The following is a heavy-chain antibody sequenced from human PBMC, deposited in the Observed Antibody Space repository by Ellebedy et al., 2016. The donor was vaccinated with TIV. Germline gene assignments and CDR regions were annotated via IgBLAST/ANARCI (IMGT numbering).Heavy chain of an antibody. V-gene: IGHV3-7*01. CDR2: IYQDGGVQ. CDR3: ARRGSYGDYAVQINSWFDT. D-gene: IGHD4-17*01. J-gene: IGHJ5*02. Sequence: GGSLRLSCSASGFSFRSYWMSWVRQAPGKGLEWVANIYQDGGVQYYVDSVKGRFTISRDNGDNSLFLQMNSLRAEDTAVYYCARRGSYGDYAVQINSWFDTWGRGTLVAVSS. CDR1: GFSFRSYW.